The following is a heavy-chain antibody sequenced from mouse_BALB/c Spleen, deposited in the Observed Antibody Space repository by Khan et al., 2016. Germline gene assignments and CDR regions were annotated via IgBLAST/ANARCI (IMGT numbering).Heavy chain of an antibody. D-gene: IGHD2-3*01. CDR3: SMDDGYFFFYAMDY. V-gene: IGHV1S137*01. Sequence: QVQLQQPGPEVVRTGVSVKISCKGSGYTFTDYAMHWVKQSHAKSLEWIGVISTYNGTTNYNPKSKGKTTQTVDKSSSTAYMELARWTAEDSAIYYCSMDDGYFFFYAMDYWCQGTSVTVSA. J-gene: IGHJ4*01. CDR1: GYTFTDYA. CDR2: ISTYNGTT.